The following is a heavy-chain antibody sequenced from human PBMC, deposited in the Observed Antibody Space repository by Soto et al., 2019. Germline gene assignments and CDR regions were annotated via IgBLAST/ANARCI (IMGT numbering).Heavy chain of an antibody. D-gene: IGHD6-13*01. J-gene: IGHJ3*02. CDR1: GFTFSDYY. CDR3: ASKQLALGDGFDI. CDR2: ISSSSSTI. Sequence: GSLRLSCAASGFTFSDYYMSWIRQAPGKGLEWVSYISSSSSTIYYADSVKGRFTISRDNAKNSLYLQMNSLRAEDTAVYYCASKQLALGDGFDIWGQGTMVTVSS. V-gene: IGHV3-11*01.